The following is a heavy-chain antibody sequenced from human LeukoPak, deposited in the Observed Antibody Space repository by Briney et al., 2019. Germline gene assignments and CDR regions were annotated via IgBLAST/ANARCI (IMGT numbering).Heavy chain of an antibody. D-gene: IGHD2-15*01. Sequence: GGSLRLSCAASGFTVSSNYMNWARQAPGKGLEWVSVIYSGGSTYYGDSVKGRFTISRDNSKNTLYLQMNSLRAEDTAVYYCASSRYCSGGSCYFDYWGQGTLVTVSS. V-gene: IGHV3-53*01. CDR1: GFTVSSNY. CDR2: IYSGGST. J-gene: IGHJ4*02. CDR3: ASSRYCSGGSCYFDY.